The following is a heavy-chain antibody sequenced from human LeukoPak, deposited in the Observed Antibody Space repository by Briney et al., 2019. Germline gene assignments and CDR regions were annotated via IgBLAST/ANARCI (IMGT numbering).Heavy chain of an antibody. D-gene: IGHD3-22*01. J-gene: IGHJ4*02. Sequence: KSSETLSLTCTVSGGSISSYYWSWIRQPPGKGLEWIGYIYYSGSTNYNPSLKSRVTISVDTSKNQFSLKLSSVTAADTAVYYCARGEVTMIVVVTYYFDYWGQGTLVTVSS. CDR3: ARGEVTMIVVVTYYFDY. V-gene: IGHV4-59*08. CDR1: GGSISSYY. CDR2: IYYSGST.